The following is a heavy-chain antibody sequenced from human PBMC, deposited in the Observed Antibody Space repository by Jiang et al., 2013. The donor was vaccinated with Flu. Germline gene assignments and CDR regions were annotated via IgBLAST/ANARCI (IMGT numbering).Heavy chain of an antibody. J-gene: IGHJ3*02. V-gene: IGHV4-59*01. CDR2: IYYSGST. Sequence: GSGLVKPSETLSLTCTVSGGSISSYYWSWIRQPPGKGLEWIGYIYYSGSTNYNPSLKSRVTISVDTSKNQFSLKLSSVTAADTAVYYCARVLRLGELGAFDIWGQGTMVTVSS. CDR1: GGSISSYY. CDR3: ARVLRLGELGAFDI. D-gene: IGHD3-16*01.